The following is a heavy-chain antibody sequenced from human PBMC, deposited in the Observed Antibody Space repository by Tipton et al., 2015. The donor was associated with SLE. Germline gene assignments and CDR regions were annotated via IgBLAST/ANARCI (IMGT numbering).Heavy chain of an antibody. CDR3: ARDSGGVVITPDY. Sequence: TLSLTCTVSGASLRSHYWSWIRQPPGKGLEWIGYIYHSGSTYYTPSLKSRVTISVDTSKNQFSRKLSSVTAADTAVYYCARDSGGVVITPDYWGQGTLVTVSS. D-gene: IGHD3-3*01. J-gene: IGHJ4*02. CDR1: GASLRSHY. CDR2: IYHSGST. V-gene: IGHV4-59*11.